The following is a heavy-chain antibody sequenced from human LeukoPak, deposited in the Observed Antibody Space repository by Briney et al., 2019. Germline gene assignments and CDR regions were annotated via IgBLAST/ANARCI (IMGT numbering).Heavy chain of an antibody. CDR3: ARERTLTSCYDY. Sequence: ASVKVSCKASGYTIDSYSISWVRQAPGQGLEWMGWISAYNGNTNYAQRVQGRVTMTTDTSTSTAYMELRSLRSDDTAVYYCARERTLTSCYDYWGQGTLVTVSS. CDR1: GYTIDSYS. V-gene: IGHV1-18*01. CDR2: ISAYNGNT. J-gene: IGHJ4*02. D-gene: IGHD2-15*01.